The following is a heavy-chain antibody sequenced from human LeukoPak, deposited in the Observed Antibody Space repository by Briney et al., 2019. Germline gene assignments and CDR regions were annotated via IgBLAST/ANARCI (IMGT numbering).Heavy chain of an antibody. Sequence: ESLKISCKGSGYSFTNYWIGWVRQMPGKGLEWMGIIYPADSDTRYSPSFQGQVTISADKSISVVYLQWSSLKASDTAIYYCARSDWLQYYFDYWGLGTLVTVSS. V-gene: IGHV5-51*01. J-gene: IGHJ4*02. D-gene: IGHD3-9*01. CDR1: GYSFTNYW. CDR3: ARSDWLQYYFDY. CDR2: IYPADSDT.